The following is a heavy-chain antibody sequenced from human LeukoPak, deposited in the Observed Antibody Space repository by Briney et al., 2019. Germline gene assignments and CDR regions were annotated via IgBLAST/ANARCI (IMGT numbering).Heavy chain of an antibody. CDR1: VGTIISGYYY. CDR3: ARGGGGSSYGMDV. Sequence: PSQTVSLTCTVSVGTIISGYYYWSWIRQPPGKGLEWIGYIYYSGSTYYNPSLKSRVTISVDTSKNQFSLKLSSVTAADTAVYYCARGGGGSSYGMDVWGQGTTVTASS. D-gene: IGHD2-15*01. V-gene: IGHV4-30-4*01. J-gene: IGHJ6*02. CDR2: IYYSGST.